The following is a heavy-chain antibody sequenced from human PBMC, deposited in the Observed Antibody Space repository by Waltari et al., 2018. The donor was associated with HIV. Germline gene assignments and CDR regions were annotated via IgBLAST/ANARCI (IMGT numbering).Heavy chain of an antibody. CDR1: GFTFSNYE. Sequence: EVQLVESGGGLVQPGGSLRLSCAAPGFTFSNYEMNWGRQAPGKGLEWVSYISSSGNTIHYADSVKGRFTISRDNAKNSLYLQMNSLRAEDTAVYYCARDLGGSGWYDYYYGMDVWGQGTTVTVSS. CDR2: ISSSGNTI. J-gene: IGHJ6*02. D-gene: IGHD6-19*01. V-gene: IGHV3-48*03. CDR3: ARDLGGSGWYDYYYGMDV.